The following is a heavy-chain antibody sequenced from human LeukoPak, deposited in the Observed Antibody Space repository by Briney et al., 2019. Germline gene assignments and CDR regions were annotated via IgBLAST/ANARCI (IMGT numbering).Heavy chain of an antibody. CDR3: ARVSISSGWTNFDY. J-gene: IGHJ4*02. Sequence: KPSETLSVTCTVSGGSVSSGSYYWSWIRQPPGKGLEWIGYIYYSGSTNYNPSLKSRVTISVDTSKNQFSLKLSSVTAADTAVYYCARVSISSGWTNFDYWGQGTLVTVSS. V-gene: IGHV4-61*01. CDR1: GGSVSSGSYY. D-gene: IGHD6-19*01. CDR2: IYYSGST.